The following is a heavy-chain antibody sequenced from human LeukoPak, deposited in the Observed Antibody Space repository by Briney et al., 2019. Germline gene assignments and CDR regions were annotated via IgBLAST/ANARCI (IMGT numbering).Heavy chain of an antibody. Sequence: GGSLRLSCAASGFTFSSYAMSWVRQAPGKGLEWVSAISGSGGSTYYADSVKGRFTISRDNSKNTLYLQMNSLRAEDTAVYYCAKGGTSTVTTARRYYYYGMGVWGQGTTVTVSS. CDR2: ISGSGGST. J-gene: IGHJ6*02. CDR3: AKGGTSTVTTARRYYYYGMGV. CDR1: GFTFSSYA. V-gene: IGHV3-23*01. D-gene: IGHD4-17*01.